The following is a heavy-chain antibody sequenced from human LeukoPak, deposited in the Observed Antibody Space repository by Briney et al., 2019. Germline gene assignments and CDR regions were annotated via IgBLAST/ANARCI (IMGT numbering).Heavy chain of an antibody. CDR1: GGPFSGYY. V-gene: IGHV4-34*01. CDR2: INHSGST. Sequence: SETLSLTCAVYGGPFSGYYWSWIRQPPGKGLEWIGEINHSGSTNYNPSLKSRVTISVDTSKNQFSLKLSSVTAADTAVYYCASSSYGYVDYRGQGTLVTVSS. CDR3: ASSSYGYVDY. D-gene: IGHD5-18*01. J-gene: IGHJ4*02.